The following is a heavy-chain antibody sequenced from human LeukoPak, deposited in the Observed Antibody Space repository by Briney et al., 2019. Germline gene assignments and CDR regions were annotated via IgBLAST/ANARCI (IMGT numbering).Heavy chain of an antibody. Sequence: GGSLRISCAASGFTFDDYAMHWVRQAPGKGLEWVSSISTSSIYMYYAESVKGRFTISRDNAKNSLYLQMNSLRAEDTAVYYCAELGITMIGGVWGKGTTVTISS. V-gene: IGHV3-21*01. D-gene: IGHD3-10*02. J-gene: IGHJ6*04. CDR3: AELGITMIGGV. CDR2: ISTSSIYM. CDR1: GFTFDDYA.